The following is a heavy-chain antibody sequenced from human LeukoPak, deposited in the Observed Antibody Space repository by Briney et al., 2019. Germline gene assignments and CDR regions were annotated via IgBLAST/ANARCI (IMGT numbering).Heavy chain of an antibody. J-gene: IGHJ6*04. CDR2: INHSGST. CDR3: ARDLGMDV. Sequence: PSETLSLTCAVYGGSFSGYYWSWIRQPPGKGLEWIGEINHSGSTNYNPSLKSRVTISVDTSKNQFSLKLSSVTAADTAVYYCARDLGMDVWGKGTTVTVSS. CDR1: GGSFSGYY. V-gene: IGHV4-34*01.